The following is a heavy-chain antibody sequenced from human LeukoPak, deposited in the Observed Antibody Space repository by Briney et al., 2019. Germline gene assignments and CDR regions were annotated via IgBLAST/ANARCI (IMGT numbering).Heavy chain of an antibody. V-gene: IGHV3-30*04. D-gene: IGHD3-22*01. Sequence: PGGSLKLSCAASGFTFSGSAMHWVRQAPGKGLEWVAVISYDGSNKYYADSVKGRFTISRDNSKDTLYLQMNSLRAEDTAVYYCASYLRGDYYVSSGGDAFDIWGQGTMVTVSS. CDR3: ASYLRGDYYVSSGGDAFDI. J-gene: IGHJ3*02. CDR2: ISYDGSNK. CDR1: GFTFSGSA.